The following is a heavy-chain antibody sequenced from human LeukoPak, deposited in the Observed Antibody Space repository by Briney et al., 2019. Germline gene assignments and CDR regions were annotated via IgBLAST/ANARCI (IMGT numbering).Heavy chain of an antibody. CDR3: ARDLEYSSSSNWFDP. V-gene: IGHV1-69*04. CDR1: GGTFSIYA. Sequence: SVKVSRKASGGTFSIYAISWVRQAPGQGLEWMGRIIPIFGIANYAQKFQGRVTITADKSTSTAYMELSSLRSEDTAVYYCARDLEYSSSSNWFDPWGQGTLVTVSS. J-gene: IGHJ5*02. CDR2: IIPIFGIA. D-gene: IGHD6-6*01.